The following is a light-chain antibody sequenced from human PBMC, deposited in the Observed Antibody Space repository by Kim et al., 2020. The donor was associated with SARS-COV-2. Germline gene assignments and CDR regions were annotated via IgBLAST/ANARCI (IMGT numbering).Light chain of an antibody. Sequence: VSPGQTASLTRSGDKLGDKYACWYQQKPGQSRVLVIYQDSKRPSGSPERFSGSNSGKTGTQSISGTQAMDGADYYCQAWDSSMAYVFGTGTKVTVL. CDR1: KLGDKY. CDR2: QDS. J-gene: IGLJ1*01. V-gene: IGLV3-1*01. CDR3: QAWDSSMAYV.